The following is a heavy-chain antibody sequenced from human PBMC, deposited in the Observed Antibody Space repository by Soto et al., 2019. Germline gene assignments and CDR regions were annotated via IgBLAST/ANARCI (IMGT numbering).Heavy chain of an antibody. V-gene: IGHV3-74*01. CDR1: GFPFSTYW. CDR2: MNSDGSRA. CDR3: VRDGYPAWVYGVDV. J-gene: IGHJ6*02. Sequence: GGSLRLSCTASGFPFSTYWMHWVRLAPGKGLVWVSRMNSDGSRADYADSVKGRFTISRDHAMNTLYLQMNSLRVEDTAVYYCVRDGYPAWVYGVDVWGQGTTVTVSS. D-gene: IGHD6-13*01.